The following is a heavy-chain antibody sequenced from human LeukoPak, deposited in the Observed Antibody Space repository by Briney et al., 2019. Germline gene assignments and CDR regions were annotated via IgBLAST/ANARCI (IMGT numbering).Heavy chain of an antibody. CDR1: GGSISSYY. J-gene: IGHJ4*02. D-gene: IGHD2-2*01. V-gene: IGHV4-59*08. CDR2: IYYSGSP. Sequence: SETLSLTCTVSGGSISSYYWSWIRQPPGKGLEWIGYIYYSGSPNYNPSLKSRVTISVDTSKNQFSLKLSSVTAADTAVYYCAGPVVPASFDYWGQGTLVTVSS. CDR3: AGPVVPASFDY.